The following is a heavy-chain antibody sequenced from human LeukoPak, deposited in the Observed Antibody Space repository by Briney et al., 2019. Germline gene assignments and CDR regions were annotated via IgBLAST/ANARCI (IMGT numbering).Heavy chain of an antibody. CDR3: ASSSRYYDGSGYYNY. D-gene: IGHD3-22*01. CDR2: INPNSGGT. V-gene: IGHV1-2*02. Sequence: RASVKVSCKASGYTFTGYYMHWVRQAPGQGLEWMGWINPNSGGTNYAQKFQGRVTMTRDTSISTAYMELSRLRSDDTAVYYCASSSRYYDGSGYYNYWGQGTLVTVSS. J-gene: IGHJ4*02. CDR1: GYTFTGYY.